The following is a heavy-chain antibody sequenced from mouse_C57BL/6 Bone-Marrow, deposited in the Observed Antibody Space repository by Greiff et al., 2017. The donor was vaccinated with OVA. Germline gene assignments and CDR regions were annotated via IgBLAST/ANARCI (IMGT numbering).Heavy chain of an antibody. Sequence: EVHLVESGGDLVKPGGSLKLSCAASGFTFSSYGMSWVRQTPDKRLEWVATISSGGSYTYYPDSVKGRFTISRDNAKNTLYLQMSSLKSEDTAMYYCAGGGSGAMDYWGQGTSVTVSA. D-gene: IGHD1-1*01. J-gene: IGHJ4*01. CDR1: GFTFSSYG. CDR2: ISSGGSYT. CDR3: AGGGSGAMDY. V-gene: IGHV5-6*01.